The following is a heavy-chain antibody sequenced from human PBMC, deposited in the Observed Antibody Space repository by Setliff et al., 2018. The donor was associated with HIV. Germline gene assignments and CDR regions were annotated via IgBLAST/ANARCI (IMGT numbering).Heavy chain of an antibody. CDR1: GYSFADYT. D-gene: IGHD6-19*01. V-gene: IGHV1-3*01. J-gene: IGHJ4*02. Sequence: ASVKVSCKASGYSFADYTIQWARQAPGQSLEWMGWIIDGNDNTRYSQKFQGRVTIARDTSASTAYMELSSLRSEDTAVYYCARLSGWYEGDFDYWGQGTLVTVSS. CDR2: IIDGNDNT. CDR3: ARLSGWYEGDFDY.